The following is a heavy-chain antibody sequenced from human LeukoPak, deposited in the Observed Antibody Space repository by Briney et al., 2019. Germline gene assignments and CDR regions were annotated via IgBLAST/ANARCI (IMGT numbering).Heavy chain of an antibody. CDR3: ARSYYYGSGSYPVDY. CDR2: IYPGDSDT. D-gene: IGHD3-10*01. J-gene: IGHJ4*02. CDR1: GYSLTSYW. V-gene: IGHV5-51*01. Sequence: GESLKISCKGSGYSLTSYWIGWVRQMPGKGLEWMGIIYPGDSDTRYSPSFQGQVTISADKSISTAYLQWSSLKASDTAMYYCARSYYYGSGSYPVDYWGQGTLVTVSS.